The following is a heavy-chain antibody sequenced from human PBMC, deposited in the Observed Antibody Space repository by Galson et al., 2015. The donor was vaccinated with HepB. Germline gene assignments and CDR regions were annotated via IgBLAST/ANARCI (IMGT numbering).Heavy chain of an antibody. D-gene: IGHD1-26*01. Sequence: SLRLSCAASGFTFSSYAMSWVRQAPGKGLEWVSAISGSGCSTYYADSVKGRFTISRDNSKNTLYLQMNSLRAEDTAVYYCAKYLSLSSGSYYTRRGPLDYWGQGTLVTVSS. CDR2: ISGSGCST. V-gene: IGHV3-23*01. CDR1: GFTFSSYA. CDR3: AKYLSLSSGSYYTRRGPLDY. J-gene: IGHJ4*02.